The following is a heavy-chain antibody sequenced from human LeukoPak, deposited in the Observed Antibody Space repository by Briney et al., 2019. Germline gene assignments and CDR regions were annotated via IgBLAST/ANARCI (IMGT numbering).Heavy chain of an antibody. Sequence: GGSLRLSCAASGFTFSSYAMSWVRQAPGKGLEWVSAISGSGGSTYYADSVKGRFTISRDNSKNTLYLQMNSLRAEDTAVYYCARLPRDGGSSWPYYFDYWGQGTLVTVSS. J-gene: IGHJ4*02. CDR2: ISGSGGST. V-gene: IGHV3-23*01. D-gene: IGHD6-13*01. CDR3: ARLPRDGGSSWPYYFDY. CDR1: GFTFSSYA.